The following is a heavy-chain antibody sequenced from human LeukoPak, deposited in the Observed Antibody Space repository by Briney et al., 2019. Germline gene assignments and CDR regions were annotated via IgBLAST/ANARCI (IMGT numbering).Heavy chain of an antibody. CDR1: GGSISSGSYY. D-gene: IGHD1-26*01. Sequence: SQTLSLTCTVSGGSISSGSYYWSWIRQPAGKGLEWIGRIYTSGSTNYNPSLKSRVTISVDTSKNQFSLKLSSVTAADTAVYYCARAEGGSYPFDPWGQGTLVTVSS. CDR2: IYTSGST. V-gene: IGHV4-61*02. CDR3: ARAEGGSYPFDP. J-gene: IGHJ5*02.